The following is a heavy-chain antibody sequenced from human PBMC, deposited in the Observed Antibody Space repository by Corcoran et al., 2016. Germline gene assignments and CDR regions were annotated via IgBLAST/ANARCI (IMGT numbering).Heavy chain of an antibody. CDR3: AAGGIAAAGPRYDYYYGMDV. CDR2: IIPIFGTA. Sequence: QVQLVQSGAVGKKPGSSVKVSCKASGGTFSSYALSWVRQAPGQGLEWMGGIIPIFGTANYAQKFQGRVTITADESTSTAYMELSSLRSEDQAVYYCAAGGIAAAGPRYDYYYGMDVWGQGTTVTVSS. D-gene: IGHD6-13*01. J-gene: IGHJ6*02. V-gene: IGHV1-69*01. CDR1: GGTFSSYA.